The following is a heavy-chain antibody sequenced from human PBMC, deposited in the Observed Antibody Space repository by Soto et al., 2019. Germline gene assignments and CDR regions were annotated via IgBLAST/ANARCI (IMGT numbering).Heavy chain of an antibody. V-gene: IGHV3-30*18. CDR2: ISYDGSNK. CDR3: AKDGGGGQHIAAAGTYVWYYFDY. J-gene: IGHJ4*02. Sequence: QVQLVESGGGVVQPGRSLRLSCAASGFTFSSYGTHWVRQAPGKGLEWVAVISYDGSNKYYADSVKGRFTISRDNSKNTLYLQMNSLRAEDTAVYYCAKDGGGGQHIAAAGTYVWYYFDYWGQGTLVTVSS. D-gene: IGHD6-13*01. CDR1: GFTFSSYG.